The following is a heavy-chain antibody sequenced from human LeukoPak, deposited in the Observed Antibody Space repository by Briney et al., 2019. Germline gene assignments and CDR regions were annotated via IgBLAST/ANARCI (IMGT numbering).Heavy chain of an antibody. CDR1: GYTFTSYY. V-gene: IGHV1-46*01. CDR2: INPSGGST. CDR3: ARDQSYGSGSYSYGMDV. D-gene: IGHD3-10*01. Sequence: ASVTVSCKASGYTFTSYYMHWVRQAPGQGLEWMGIINPSGGSTSYAQKFQGRVTMTRDTSTSTVYMELSSLRSEDTAVYYCARDQSYGSGSYSYGMDVWGQGTTVTVSS. J-gene: IGHJ6*02.